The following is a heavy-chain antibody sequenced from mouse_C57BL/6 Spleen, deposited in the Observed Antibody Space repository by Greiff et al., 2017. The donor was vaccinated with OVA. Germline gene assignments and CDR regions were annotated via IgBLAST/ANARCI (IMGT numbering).Heavy chain of an antibody. Sequence: QVQLQQSGTELVKPGASVKLSCKASGYTFTSYWMHWVKQRPGQGLEWIGNINPSNGGTNYNEKFKSKATLTVDKSSSTAYMQLSSLTSEDSAVYYCARGGYGSPFYFDYWGQGTTLTVSS. CDR3: ARGGYGSPFYFDY. J-gene: IGHJ2*01. D-gene: IGHD1-1*01. CDR2: INPSNGGT. V-gene: IGHV1-53*01. CDR1: GYTFTSYW.